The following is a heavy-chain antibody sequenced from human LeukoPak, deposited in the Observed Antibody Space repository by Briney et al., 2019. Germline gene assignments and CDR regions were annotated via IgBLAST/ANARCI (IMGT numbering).Heavy chain of an antibody. CDR2: ISGYTGNT. CDR3: ARAPRVASTNRFDY. Sequence: GASVKVSCKASGYSFTSYGANWVRQAPGQGLEWLGWISGYTGNTDCAQKFQGRVTMTTDTSATTAYMELRSLRSDDTAVYYCARAPRVASTNRFDYWGQGTLVTVSS. D-gene: IGHD2-8*01. J-gene: IGHJ4*02. CDR1: GYSFTSYG. V-gene: IGHV1-18*01.